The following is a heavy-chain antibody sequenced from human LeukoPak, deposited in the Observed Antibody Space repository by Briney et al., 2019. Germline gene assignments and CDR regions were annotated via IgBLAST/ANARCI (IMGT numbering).Heavy chain of an antibody. V-gene: IGHV4-59*01. CDR3: ARGPARYSGYDILSY. D-gene: IGHD5-12*01. Sequence: NPSETLSLTCTVSGGSISSYYWSWIRQPPGKGLEWIGYIYYSGSTNYNPSLKSRVTISVDTSQNQFSLKLSSVTAADTAVYYCARGPARYSGYDILSYWGQGTLVTVSS. CDR1: GGSISSYY. J-gene: IGHJ4*02. CDR2: IYYSGST.